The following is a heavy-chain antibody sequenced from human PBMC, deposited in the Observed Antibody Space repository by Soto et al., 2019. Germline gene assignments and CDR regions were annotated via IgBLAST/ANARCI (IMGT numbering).Heavy chain of an antibody. J-gene: IGHJ4*02. CDR3: TTVDISNYDGISLDY. CDR1: GFTFTKSW. V-gene: IGHV3-15*07. Sequence: EVQLVESGGGLVKPGGTLRISCAASGFTFTKSWMNWVRQAPGKGLEWVGRIKSKTDCGTSDYAAPVRGRFTISRDDYKNTMYLQMNSLRTEDTAFYYCTTVDISNYDGISLDYWGQGTLVTVSS. D-gene: IGHD4-4*01. CDR2: IKSKTDCGTS.